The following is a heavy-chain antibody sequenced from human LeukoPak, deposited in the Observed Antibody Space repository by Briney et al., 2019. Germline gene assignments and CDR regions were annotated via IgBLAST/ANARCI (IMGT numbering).Heavy chain of an antibody. CDR1: SGSISSGGYY. CDR3: ARVPGPYYYYYMDV. D-gene: IGHD3-10*01. CDR2: IYYSGST. J-gene: IGHJ6*03. Sequence: PSETLSLTCAVSSGSISSGGYYWSWIRQHPGKGLEWIGYIYYSGSTYYNPSLKSRVTISVDTSKNQFSLKLSSVTAADTAVYYCARVPGPYYYYYMDVWGKGTTVTVSS. V-gene: IGHV4-31*11.